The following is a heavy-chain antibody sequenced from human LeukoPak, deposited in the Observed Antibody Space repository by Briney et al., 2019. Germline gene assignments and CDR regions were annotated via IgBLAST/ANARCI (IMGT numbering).Heavy chain of an antibody. D-gene: IGHD6-13*01. CDR1: GGSISSYY. V-gene: IGHV4-59*01. CDR2: IHYSGNT. Sequence: SSETLSLTCTVSGGSISSYYWSWIRQPPGKGLEWIGYIHYSGNTNYNPSLKSRVTISVDTSKNQFSLNLTSVTAADTAVYYCARDRQLSSTWYIDAFEIWGQGTMVTVSS. CDR3: ARDRQLSSTWYIDAFEI. J-gene: IGHJ3*02.